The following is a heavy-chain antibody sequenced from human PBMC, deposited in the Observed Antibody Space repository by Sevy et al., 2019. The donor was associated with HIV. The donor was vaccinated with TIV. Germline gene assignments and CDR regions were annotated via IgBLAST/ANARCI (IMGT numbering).Heavy chain of an antibody. V-gene: IGHV3-30*09. Sequence: GGSLRLSCAASGFTFSSYALLWVRQAPGKGLEWVSLISYDGSKKYYSDSVKGRFANSRDESKTTLFLQMNSLRSEDTAIYYCARVGVSYCTDDCYHRFDYWGRRTLVTVSS. CDR1: GFTFSSYA. CDR2: ISYDGSKK. D-gene: IGHD2-21*02. J-gene: IGHJ4*02. CDR3: ARVGVSYCTDDCYHRFDY.